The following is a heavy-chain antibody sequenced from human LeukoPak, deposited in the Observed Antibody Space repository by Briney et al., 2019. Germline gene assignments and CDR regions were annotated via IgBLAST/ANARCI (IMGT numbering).Heavy chain of an antibody. D-gene: IGHD6-13*01. J-gene: IGHJ4*02. CDR1: GGSISNYY. Sequence: SDTLSLTCTVSGGSISNYYWNWIRQPPGKGLEWIGYIYYTGSTNYNPSLKSRVTMSVDTSKNQSSLNLRSVTPEDTAVYYCARNLIPEQLVLNFWGQGTLVTVSS. V-gene: IGHV4-59*07. CDR2: IYYTGST. CDR3: ARNLIPEQLVLNF.